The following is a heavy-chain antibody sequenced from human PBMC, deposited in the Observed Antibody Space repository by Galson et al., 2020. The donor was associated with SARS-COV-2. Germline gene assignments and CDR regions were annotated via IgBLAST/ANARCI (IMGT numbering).Heavy chain of an antibody. CDR3: AKDVAPVAPRHAFDI. Sequence: GESLKISCAASGFTFGNYVMTWVRQAPGKGLEWVSIIYSGGSTYYADSVRGRFTLSRDNSKNTVYLQMESLRTEDTAVYYCAKDVAPVAPRHAFDIWGQGTTVTVSS. J-gene: IGHJ3*02. V-gene: IGHV3-23*03. D-gene: IGHD2-21*01. CDR1: GFTFGNYV. CDR2: IIYSGGST.